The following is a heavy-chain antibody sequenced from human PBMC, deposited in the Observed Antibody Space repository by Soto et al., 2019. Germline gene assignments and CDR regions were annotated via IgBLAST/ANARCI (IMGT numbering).Heavy chain of an antibody. D-gene: IGHD3-3*01. CDR2: IYWDGDK. CDR3: AHRATMTIFGLIIDNGIWFDP. V-gene: IGHV2-5*02. Sequence: QINLIESGPTLVNPTQTLTLTCTFSGFSLSTSGAAVGWVRQPPGRGLEWLALIYWDGDKRYNASLGNRLTITKDTSMNQVVLTLTNVDPADTATYYCAHRATMTIFGLIIDNGIWFDPWGQGTRVIVSS. J-gene: IGHJ5*02. CDR1: GFSLSTSGAA.